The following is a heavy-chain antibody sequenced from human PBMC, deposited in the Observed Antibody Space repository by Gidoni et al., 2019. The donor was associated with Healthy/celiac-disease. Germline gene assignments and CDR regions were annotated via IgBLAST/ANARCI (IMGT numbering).Heavy chain of an antibody. Sequence: EVQLLESGGGLVQPGGSLRLSCAASGLTFRIYALSLVRQDPGKGLEWVSAISGSGGSTYYADSVKGRFTISRDNSKHTLYLQMNSLRAEDTAVYYCAKSPRPNSSGWYLNYYYYYMDVWGKGTTVTVSS. D-gene: IGHD6-19*01. CDR2: ISGSGGST. J-gene: IGHJ6*03. V-gene: IGHV3-23*01. CDR3: AKSPRPNSSGWYLNYYYYYMDV. CDR1: GLTFRIYA.